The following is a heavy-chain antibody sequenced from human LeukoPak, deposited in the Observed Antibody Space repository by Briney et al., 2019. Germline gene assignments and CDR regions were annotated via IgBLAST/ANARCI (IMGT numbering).Heavy chain of an antibody. V-gene: IGHV3-7*01. CDR2: IKQDGSEK. CDR1: GFTFSSYW. J-gene: IGHJ4*02. CDR3: ARDGYSYGYSDY. Sequence: GGSLRLSCAASGFTFSSYWMSWVRHAPGGGLEGVANIKQDGSEKYYVDSVKGRLTISRDNAKNSLYLQMNSLRAEDTAVYYCARDGYSYGYSDYWGQGNLVTVSS. D-gene: IGHD5-18*01.